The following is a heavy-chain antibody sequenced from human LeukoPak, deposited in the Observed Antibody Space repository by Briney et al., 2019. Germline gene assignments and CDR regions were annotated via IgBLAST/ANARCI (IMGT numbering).Heavy chain of an antibody. D-gene: IGHD6-13*01. J-gene: IGHJ4*02. CDR1: GFTFSSYG. CDR2: ISYDGSNK. V-gene: IGHV3-30*03. CDR3: AREAGIAAAGTFDY. Sequence: GGSLRLSCAASGFTFSSYGMHWVRQAPGKGLEWVAVISYDGSNKYYADSVKGRFTISRDNSKNTLYLQMNSLRAEDTAVYYCAREAGIAAAGTFDYWGQGTLVTVSS.